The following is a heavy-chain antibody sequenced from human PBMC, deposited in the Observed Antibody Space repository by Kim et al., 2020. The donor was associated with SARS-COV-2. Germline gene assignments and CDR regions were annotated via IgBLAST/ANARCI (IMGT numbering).Heavy chain of an antibody. V-gene: IGHV4-31*03. D-gene: IGHD3-10*01. CDR1: GGSISSGGYY. CDR2: IYYSGST. Sequence: SETLSLTCTVSGGSISSGGYYWSWIRQHPGKGLEWIGYIYYSGSTYYNPSLKSRVTISVYTSKNQFSLKLSSVTAADTAVYYCARGSGSYYYYYYYGMDVWGQGTTVTVSS. CDR3: ARGSGSYYYYYYYGMDV. J-gene: IGHJ6*02.